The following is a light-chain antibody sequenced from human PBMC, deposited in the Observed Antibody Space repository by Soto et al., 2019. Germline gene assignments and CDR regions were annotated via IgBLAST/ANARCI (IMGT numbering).Light chain of an antibody. J-gene: IGKJ2*01. CDR3: HQYHNWPPRYT. Sequence: IVLTQSPAAMSVSPGDRVILSCRASQSVSTNLAWYQQKPGLAPRLLISGASTRASGVPARFSGSGSLTEFTLTISSLQYDDSAVYYCHQYHNWPPRYTFGQGTKLDIK. CDR1: QSVSTN. V-gene: IGKV3-15*01. CDR2: GAS.